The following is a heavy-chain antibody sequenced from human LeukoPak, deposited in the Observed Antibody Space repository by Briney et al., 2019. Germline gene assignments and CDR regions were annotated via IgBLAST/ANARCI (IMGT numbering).Heavy chain of an antibody. V-gene: IGHV4-39*07. CDR3: ARGATVTTPIDY. CDR2: IYYSGST. CDR1: GGSISSSTYY. J-gene: IGHJ4*02. Sequence: PSETLSLTCIVSGGSISSSTYYWGWIRQPPGKGLEWIGSIYYSGSTYYNPSLKSRVTISVDTSKNQFSLKLSSVTAADTAVYYCARGATVTTPIDYWGQGTLVTVSS. D-gene: IGHD4-17*01.